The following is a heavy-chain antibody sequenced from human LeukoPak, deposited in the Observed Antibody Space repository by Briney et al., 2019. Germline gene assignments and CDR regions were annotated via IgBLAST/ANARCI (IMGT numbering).Heavy chain of an antibody. D-gene: IGHD3-22*01. V-gene: IGHV1-69*13. CDR1: RGTFSSYA. Sequence: SVKVSCQASRGTFSSYAISWVRQAPGQGVECMGGIIPIFGTANYAQKFQGRVTITADESTSTAYMELSSLRSEDTAVYYCARSAVFPPYYYDSSGYYLFQHWGQGTLVTVSS. CDR3: ARSAVFPPYYYDSSGYYLFQH. J-gene: IGHJ1*01. CDR2: IIPIFGTA.